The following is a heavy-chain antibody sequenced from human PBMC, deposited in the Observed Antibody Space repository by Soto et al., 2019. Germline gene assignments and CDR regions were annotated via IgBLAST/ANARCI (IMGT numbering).Heavy chain of an antibody. D-gene: IGHD2-2*03. CDR3: ARGGVGSFDY. V-gene: IGHV3-74*01. J-gene: IGHJ4*02. CDR2: ITKDGSSI. Sequence: EVQLVESGGGLVQPGGSLRLSCAASGFTFSSFWMHWVRQVPGKGLVWISHITKDGSSISYADSVKGRFTISGDNAKNTVYLQMNGLSAEDKAEYYGARGGVGSFDYWGQGSLVTVSS. CDR1: GFTFSSFW.